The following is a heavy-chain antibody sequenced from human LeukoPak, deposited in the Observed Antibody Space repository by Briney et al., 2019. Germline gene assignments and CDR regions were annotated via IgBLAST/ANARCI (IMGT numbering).Heavy chain of an antibody. V-gene: IGHV4-38-2*02. J-gene: IGHJ6*03. CDR3: ARDTWKDYYYYFMDV. CDR1: GDSISNPYY. Sequence: SETLSLTCTVSGDSISNPYYWGWVRQPPGKGLEWIGSISHSGSTFYTPSLRSRVTISLDTSKNQFSLKLNSVTAADTAVYYCARDTWKDYYYYFMDVWGKGTTVTVSS. CDR2: ISHSGST. D-gene: IGHD1-1*01.